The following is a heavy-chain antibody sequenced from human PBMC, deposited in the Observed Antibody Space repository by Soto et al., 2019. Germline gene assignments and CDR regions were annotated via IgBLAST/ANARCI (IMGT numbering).Heavy chain of an antibody. D-gene: IGHD3-3*01. CDR2: INPYNGKT. Sequence: ASVKVSCEASGYTFIHYGITWVRQAPGQGLEWMGWINPYNGKTDYAQKLQGRVTMTTDTSATTAYMELRSLRSDDTAVYYCARGLGDYDFWSAQSPPYYMDVWGKGTTVTVSS. CDR1: GYTFIHYG. CDR3: ARGLGDYDFWSAQSPPYYMDV. V-gene: IGHV1-18*01. J-gene: IGHJ6*03.